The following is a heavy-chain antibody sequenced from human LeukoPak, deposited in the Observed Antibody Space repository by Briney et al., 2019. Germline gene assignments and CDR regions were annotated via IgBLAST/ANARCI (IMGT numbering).Heavy chain of an antibody. CDR2: IYYSGST. CDR1: GDSISSGDYY. Sequence: SETLSLTCTVSGDSISSGDYYWTWIRQHPGKGLEWIGCIYYSGSTYYNLSLKSRVIISADTSKNHFSLKLSSVTAADTAVYYCARVREATIAPFFDYWGQGILVTISS. V-gene: IGHV4-31*03. J-gene: IGHJ4*02. CDR3: ARVREATIAPFFDY. D-gene: IGHD6-13*01.